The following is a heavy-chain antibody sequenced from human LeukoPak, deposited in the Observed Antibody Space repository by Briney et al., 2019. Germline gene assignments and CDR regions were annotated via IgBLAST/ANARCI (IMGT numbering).Heavy chain of an antibody. D-gene: IGHD6-13*01. Sequence: GASVKVPCKASGYTFTSYYMHWVRQAPGQGLEWMGIINPSGGSTSYAQKFQGRVTMTRDTSTSTVYMELSSLRSEDTAVYYCARDRYSSRIAAAGPNWFDPWGQGTLVTVSS. CDR3: ARDRYSSRIAAAGPNWFDP. CDR2: INPSGGST. J-gene: IGHJ5*02. CDR1: GYTFTSYY. V-gene: IGHV1-46*01.